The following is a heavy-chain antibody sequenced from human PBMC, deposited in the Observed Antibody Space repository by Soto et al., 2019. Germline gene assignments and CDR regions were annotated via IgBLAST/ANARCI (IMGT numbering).Heavy chain of an antibody. Sequence: GGSLRLSCAASGFTFSSYEMNWVRQAPGKGLEWVSYISSSGSTIYYADSVKGRFTISRDNAKNSLYLQMNSLRAEDTAVYYCAREPGGSSYYFDYWGQGTLVTVSS. D-gene: IGHD6-6*01. CDR1: GFTFSSYE. V-gene: IGHV3-48*03. CDR3: AREPGGSSYYFDY. CDR2: ISSSGSTI. J-gene: IGHJ4*02.